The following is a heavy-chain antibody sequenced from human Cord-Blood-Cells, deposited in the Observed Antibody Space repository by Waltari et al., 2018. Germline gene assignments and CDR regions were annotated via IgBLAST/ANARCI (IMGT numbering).Heavy chain of an antibody. CDR2: IYYSGST. CDR1: GGSISSSSYY. V-gene: IGHV4-39*01. Sequence: QLQLQESGSGLVKPSETLSLTCTVSGGSISSSSYYWGWIRQPPGKGLEWIGSIYYSGSTYYNPPRKCRVTISVATPKNQLPLKVSFVTAADTAVYYCARHGRAMAARLAFDIWGQGTMVTVSS. J-gene: IGHJ3*02. D-gene: IGHD6-6*01. CDR3: ARHGRAMAARLAFDI.